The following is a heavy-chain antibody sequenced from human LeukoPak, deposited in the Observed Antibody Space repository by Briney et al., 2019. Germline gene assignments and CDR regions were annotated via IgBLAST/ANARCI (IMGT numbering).Heavy chain of an antibody. J-gene: IGHJ4*02. CDR2: IYPGDSDT. Sequence: GESLKISCKAPGYSFANYWIGWVRQMPGKGLEWMGTIYPGDSDTRYSPSFQGQVTISADKSISTAYLQWSSLKASDTAMYYCARRGLADYWGQGTLVTVSS. D-gene: IGHD6-19*01. V-gene: IGHV5-51*01. CDR3: ARRGLADY. CDR1: GYSFANYW.